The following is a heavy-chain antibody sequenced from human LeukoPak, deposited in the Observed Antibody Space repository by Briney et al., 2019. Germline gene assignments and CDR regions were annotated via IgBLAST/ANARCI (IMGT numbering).Heavy chain of an antibody. D-gene: IGHD6-19*01. V-gene: IGHV4-34*01. J-gene: IGHJ3*02. CDR1: GGSFSGYY. CDR3: ARHLGYSSVVDAFDI. Sequence: SETLSLTCAVYGGSFSGYYWSWIRQPPGKGLEWIGEINHSGSTNYNPSLKSRVTISVDTSKNQFSLKLSSVTAADTAVYYCARHLGYSSVVDAFDIWGQGTMVTVSS. CDR2: INHSGST.